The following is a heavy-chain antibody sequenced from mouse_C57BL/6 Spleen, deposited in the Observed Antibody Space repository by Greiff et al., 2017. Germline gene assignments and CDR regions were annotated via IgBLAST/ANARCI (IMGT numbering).Heavy chain of an antibody. CDR2: IRNKANGYTT. V-gene: IGHV7-3*01. J-gene: IGHJ2*01. CDR3: ARYPSGGFDY. Sequence: EVQLQESGGGLVQPGGSLSLSCAASGFTFTDYYMSWVRQPPGKALEWLGFIRNKANGYTTEYSASVKGRFTISRDNSQSILYLQMNALRAEDSATYYCARYPSGGFDYWGQGTTLTVSS. CDR1: GFTFTDYY. D-gene: IGHD3-2*02.